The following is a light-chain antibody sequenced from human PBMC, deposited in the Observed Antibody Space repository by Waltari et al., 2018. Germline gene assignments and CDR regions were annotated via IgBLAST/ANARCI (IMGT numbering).Light chain of an antibody. CDR3: QQRSNWPPS. Sequence: EIVLTQSPATLSLAPGERATRSCRASQSVSSYLAGYQQKAGQAPRLLIYDATNRATGIPARFSGSGSGTDFTLTISSLEPEDFAVYYCQQRSNWPPSFGGGTKVEIK. V-gene: IGKV3-11*01. J-gene: IGKJ4*01. CDR2: DAT. CDR1: QSVSSY.